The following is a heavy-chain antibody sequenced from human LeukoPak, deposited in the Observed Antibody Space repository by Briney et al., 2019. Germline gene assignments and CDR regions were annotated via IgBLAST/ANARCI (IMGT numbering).Heavy chain of an antibody. CDR1: GGSFSGYY. V-gene: IGHV4-34*01. J-gene: IGHJ4*02. CDR3: ARANCSSTSCYLDY. Sequence: PSETLSLTCAVYGGSFSGYYWCWIRQPPGKGLEWIGEINHSGSTNYNPSLKSRVTISVDTSKNQFSLKLSSVTAADTAVYYCARANCSSTSCYLDYWGQGTLVTVSS. D-gene: IGHD2-2*01. CDR2: INHSGST.